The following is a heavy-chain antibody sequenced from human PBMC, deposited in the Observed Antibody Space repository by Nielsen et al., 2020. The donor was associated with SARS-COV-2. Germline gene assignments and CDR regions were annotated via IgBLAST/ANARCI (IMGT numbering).Heavy chain of an antibody. CDR3: ARVEIDWFDP. J-gene: IGHJ5*02. CDR2: IYYSGST. Sequence: SETLSLTCTVSGGSISSSSYYWSWIRQPPGKGLEWIGYIYYSGSTNYNPSLKSRVTISVDTSKNQFSLKLSSVTAADTAVYYCARVEIDWFDPWGQGTLVTVSS. V-gene: IGHV4-61*01. D-gene: IGHD2/OR15-2a*01. CDR1: GGSISSSSYY.